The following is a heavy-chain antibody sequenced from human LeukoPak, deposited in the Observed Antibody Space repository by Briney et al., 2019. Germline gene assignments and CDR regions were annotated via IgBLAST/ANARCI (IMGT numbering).Heavy chain of an antibody. J-gene: IGHJ4*02. CDR3: ARGGYSGYDSAISKYYFDY. V-gene: IGHV4-34*01. CDR1: GGSFSGYY. CDR2: INHSGST. Sequence: SETLSLTCAVYGGSFSGYYWSWIRQPPGKGLEWIGEINHSGSTNYNPSLKSRVTISVDTSKNQFSLKLSSVTAADTAVYYCARGGYSGYDSAISKYYFDYWGQGTLVTVSS. D-gene: IGHD5-12*01.